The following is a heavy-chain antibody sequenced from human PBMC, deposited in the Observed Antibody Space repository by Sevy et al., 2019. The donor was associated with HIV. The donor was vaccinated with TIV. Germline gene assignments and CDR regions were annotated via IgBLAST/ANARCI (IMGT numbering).Heavy chain of an antibody. V-gene: IGHV3-23*01. CDR1: GFTLNSYA. D-gene: IGHD3-3*01. J-gene: IGHJ1*01. CDR2: ITDLGT. CDR3: VKEEWNH. Sequence: GGSLRLSCVVSGFTLNSYAMSWVRQAPGKGLEWVSAITDLGTYYKDSVRGRFTISRDNSKNTLNLQMNNLRAEDTALYHCVKEEWNHWGHGTLVTVSS.